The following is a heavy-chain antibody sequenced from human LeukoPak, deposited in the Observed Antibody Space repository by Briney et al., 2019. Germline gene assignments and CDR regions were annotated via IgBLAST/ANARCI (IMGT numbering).Heavy chain of an antibody. CDR3: ARARWDGGNWRAFDY. CDR1: GGSISSGGYS. CDR2: IYHSGST. J-gene: IGHJ4*02. Sequence: SQTLSLTCAVSGGSISSGGYSWSWIRQPPGKGLEWIGYIYHSGSTYYNPSPKSRVTISVDRSKNQFSLKLSSVTAADTAVYYCARARWDGGNWRAFDYWGQGTLVTVSS. V-gene: IGHV4-30-2*01. D-gene: IGHD4-23*01.